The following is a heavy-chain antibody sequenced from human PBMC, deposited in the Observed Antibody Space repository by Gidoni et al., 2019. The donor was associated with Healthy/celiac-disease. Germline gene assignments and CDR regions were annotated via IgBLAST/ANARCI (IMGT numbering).Heavy chain of an antibody. CDR3: ARDPFRWFGPFDY. V-gene: IGHV3-48*03. D-gene: IGHD3-10*01. J-gene: IGHJ4*02. Sequence: LEWVSDISSSGSTIYYADSVKGRFTISRDNAKNSLYLQMNSLRAEDTAVHYCARDPFRWFGPFDYWGQGTLVTVSS. CDR2: ISSSGSTI.